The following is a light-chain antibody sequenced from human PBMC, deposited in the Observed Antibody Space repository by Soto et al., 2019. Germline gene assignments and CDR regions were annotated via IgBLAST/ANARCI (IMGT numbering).Light chain of an antibody. V-gene: IGKV3-15*01. CDR2: GAS. J-gene: IGKJ5*01. Sequence: EIVLTQSPGTLSLSPGERATLSCRASQSVSSSYLAWYQQKPGQAPRLLIYGASTRATGIPARFSGSGSGTEFTLTIRSLQSEDFAVYYCQQYNNWPPITFGQGTRLEIK. CDR3: QQYNNWPPIT. CDR1: QSVSSSY.